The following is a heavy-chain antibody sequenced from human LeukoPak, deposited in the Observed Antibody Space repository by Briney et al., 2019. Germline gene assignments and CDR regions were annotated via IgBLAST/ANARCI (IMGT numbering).Heavy chain of an antibody. CDR1: GGSISSSSYY. J-gene: IGHJ4*02. V-gene: IGHV4-39*01. Sequence: KPSETLSLTCTVSGGSISSSSYYWGWIRQPPGKGLEWIGSIYYSGSTYYNPSLKSRVTISVDTSKNQFSLKLSSVTAADTAVYYCARQAVTTGNCFDYWGQGTLVTVSS. D-gene: IGHD4-17*01. CDR3: ARQAVTTGNCFDY. CDR2: IYYSGST.